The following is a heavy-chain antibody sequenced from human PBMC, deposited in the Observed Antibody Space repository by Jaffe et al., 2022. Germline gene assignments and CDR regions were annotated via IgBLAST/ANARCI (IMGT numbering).Heavy chain of an antibody. Sequence: QVRLQESGPGLVNPSETLSLTCTVSGGSVSSYYWNWIRQSPGKGLEWIGSLWYTGGTKYNPSLKSRVTTSVDTSKNQFSLNLMSVTAADTAIYYCARTSSWGDWYFDLWGRGTLVTVSP. CDR3: ARTSSWGDWYFDL. D-gene: IGHD2-2*01. CDR2: LWYTGGT. J-gene: IGHJ2*01. V-gene: IGHV4-59*02. CDR1: GGSVSSYY.